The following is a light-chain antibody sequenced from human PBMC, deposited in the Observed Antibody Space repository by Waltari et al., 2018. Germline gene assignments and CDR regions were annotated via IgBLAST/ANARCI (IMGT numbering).Light chain of an antibody. Sequence: ESVLTQPPGTLSLSPGERAPLSCRASQSVSSSYLAWYQHKPGQPPRLLISGASSRAPGIPDRFSGSESGTDFTLVINRLEPEDFAVYFCQQYGDSPYTFGQGTKLEIK. V-gene: IGKV3-20*01. CDR1: QSVSSSY. CDR3: QQYGDSPYT. J-gene: IGKJ2*01. CDR2: GAS.